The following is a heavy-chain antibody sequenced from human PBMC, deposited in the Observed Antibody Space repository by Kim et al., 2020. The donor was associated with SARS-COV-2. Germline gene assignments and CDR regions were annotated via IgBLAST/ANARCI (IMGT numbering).Heavy chain of an antibody. Sequence: ASVKVSCKASGYTFKSYPIHWVRQAPGQRLEWMGWVNTANGETKYSQKFQGRVTITRDTSANTAYMDLRSLTFEDTAIYYCARGMSPTVYDYWGQGTLVTVSS. D-gene: IGHD4-4*01. CDR2: VNTANGET. CDR3: ARGMSPTVYDY. V-gene: IGHV1-3*04. J-gene: IGHJ4*02. CDR1: GYTFKSYP.